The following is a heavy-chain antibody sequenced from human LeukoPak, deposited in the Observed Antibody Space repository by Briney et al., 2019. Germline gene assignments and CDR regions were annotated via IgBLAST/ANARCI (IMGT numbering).Heavy chain of an antibody. Sequence: SETLSLTCTVSGGSISSSSYSWGWLRQPPVKGLEWIGNIYYSGSTDYNPSLKRRVTISVDTSKHQSSLKLSSVTAADTAVYYCAREVISSSWYDYWGQGSMVTVSS. CDR2: IYYSGST. V-gene: IGHV4-39*07. D-gene: IGHD6-13*01. CDR1: GGSISSSSYS. J-gene: IGHJ4*02. CDR3: AREVISSSWYDY.